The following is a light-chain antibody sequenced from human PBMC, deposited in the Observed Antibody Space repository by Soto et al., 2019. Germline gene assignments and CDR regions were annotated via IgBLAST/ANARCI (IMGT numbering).Light chain of an antibody. CDR2: DTS. J-gene: IGKJ4*01. Sequence: EIVLTQSPATLSLSPRERATLSCRASQSVSNYVDWYQQKPGQAPSRLIYDTSSRATGIPVKVSGGGSGTDFTLTFSSLEPEDSAVYYCQQRKLWPLSVSFGRGTNVDIQ. CDR1: QSVSNY. V-gene: IGKV3-11*01. CDR3: QQRKLWPLSVS.